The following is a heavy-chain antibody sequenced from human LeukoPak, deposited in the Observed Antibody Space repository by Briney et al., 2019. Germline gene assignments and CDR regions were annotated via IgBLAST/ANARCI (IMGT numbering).Heavy chain of an antibody. Sequence: GGSLRLSCAASGFTFSTYWMSWVRQAPGKGLEWVANTKQDGSEKYYLDSVKGRFTISRDNAKNSLYLQMNSPRAEDTAVYFCTREAAAGIDYWGQGTLVTVSS. J-gene: IGHJ4*02. CDR3: TREAAAGIDY. CDR2: TKQDGSEK. D-gene: IGHD6-13*01. V-gene: IGHV3-7*01. CDR1: GFTFSTYW.